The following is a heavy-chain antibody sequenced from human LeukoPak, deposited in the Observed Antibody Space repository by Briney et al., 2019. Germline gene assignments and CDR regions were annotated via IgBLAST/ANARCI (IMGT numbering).Heavy chain of an antibody. CDR3: ARDSFSGSSLDY. V-gene: IGHV3-20*04. Sequence: PGGSLRLSCAASGSTFDEYGMSWVRQAPGKGLEWVSSINWDGGSTAYADSVQGRFTISRDNAKNSLHLQIKSLRAEDTALYYCARDSFSGSSLDYWGRGTLVTVSS. CDR2: INWDGGST. J-gene: IGHJ4*02. CDR1: GSTFDEYG. D-gene: IGHD1-26*01.